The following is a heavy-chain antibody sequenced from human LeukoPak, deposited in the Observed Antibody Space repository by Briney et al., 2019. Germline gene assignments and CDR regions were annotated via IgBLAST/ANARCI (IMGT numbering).Heavy chain of an antibody. V-gene: IGHV3-23*01. CDR1: GFTFSSYA. CDR3: AKAALGGQWLDGAYFDY. J-gene: IGHJ4*02. D-gene: IGHD6-19*01. CDR2: ISGSGGST. Sequence: GGSLRLSCAASGFTFSSYAMSWVRQAPGKGLEWVSAISGSGGSTYYADSVKGRFTISRDNSKNTLYLQMNSLRAEDTAVYYCAKAALGGQWLDGAYFDYWGQGTLVTVSS.